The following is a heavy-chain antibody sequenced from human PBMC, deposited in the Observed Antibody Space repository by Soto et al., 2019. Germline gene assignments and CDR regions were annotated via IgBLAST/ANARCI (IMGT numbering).Heavy chain of an antibody. Sequence: PGGSLRLSCAASGFTFSDYYMSWIRQAPGKGLEWVSYISSSSSYTNYADSVKGRFTISRDNAKNSLYLQMNSLRAEDTAVYYCARRSSSSLYYYYGMDVWGQGTTVTVSS. CDR1: GFTFSDYY. CDR3: ARRSSSSLYYYYGMDV. J-gene: IGHJ6*02. V-gene: IGHV3-11*06. CDR2: ISSSSSYT. D-gene: IGHD6-6*01.